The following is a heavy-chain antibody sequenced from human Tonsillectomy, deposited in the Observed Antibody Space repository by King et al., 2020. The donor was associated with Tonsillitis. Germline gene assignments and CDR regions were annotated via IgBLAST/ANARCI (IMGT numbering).Heavy chain of an antibody. CDR3: ALHSMDMSTTPVGY. CDR1: GAPIYSYY. D-gene: IGHD5-24*01. J-gene: IGHJ4*02. V-gene: IGHV4-59*08. CDR2: IYYSGST. Sequence: LQLQESGPGLVKPSETLSLTCTVSGAPIYSYYWSWIRKPPGKGLEWIAYIYYSGSTNYNPSLNSRVTISVDTSKNQFSLRMSTVTAADTAVYSCALHSMDMSTTPVGYWGRGTLVTVPS.